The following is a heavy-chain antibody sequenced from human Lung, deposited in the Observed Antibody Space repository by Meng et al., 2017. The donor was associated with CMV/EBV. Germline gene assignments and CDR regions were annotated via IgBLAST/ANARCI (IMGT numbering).Heavy chain of an antibody. Sequence: GESLKISCAASGFRFDDYGMHWVRQTPGKGLEWVAFIRHDGTNKFYGASVKGRFTISRDNSKSTVYPQMNSLRPEETALYYCAKDLLLFGGPNAYFDQWGQGTLVTVSS. V-gene: IGHV3-30*02. CDR1: GFRFDDYG. D-gene: IGHD3-16*01. J-gene: IGHJ4*02. CDR3: AKDLLLFGGPNAYFDQ. CDR2: IRHDGTNK.